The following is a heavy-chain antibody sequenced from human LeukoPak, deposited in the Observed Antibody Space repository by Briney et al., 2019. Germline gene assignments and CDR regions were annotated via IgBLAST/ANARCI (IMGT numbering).Heavy chain of an antibody. J-gene: IGHJ3*02. CDR1: GFTLSSYC. V-gene: IGHV3-74*01. Sequence: GGSLRLSCAASGFTLSSYCMHWVRQAPGKGLLWVSRINTNGRDTHYAESVKGRFTISRDNAKNTVYLQMNSLRDEDTGVYYCARPQNPEIYGYGGFDIWGQGTMVTVSS. CDR2: INTNGRDT. CDR3: ARPQNPEIYGYGGFDI. D-gene: IGHD5-18*01.